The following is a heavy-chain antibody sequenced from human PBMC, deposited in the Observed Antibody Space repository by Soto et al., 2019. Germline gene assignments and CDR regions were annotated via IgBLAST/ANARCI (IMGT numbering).Heavy chain of an antibody. J-gene: IGHJ5*02. Sequence: QVPLVQSGAEVKKPGSSVKVSCKASGGTFSSYAISWVRQAPGQGLEWMGGIIPIFGTANYAQKFQGRVTITADESTSTAYMELSSLRSEDTAVYYCARDREAAAGGWFDPWGQGTLVTVSS. CDR3: ARDREAAAGGWFDP. CDR1: GGTFSSYA. CDR2: IIPIFGTA. V-gene: IGHV1-69*01. D-gene: IGHD6-13*01.